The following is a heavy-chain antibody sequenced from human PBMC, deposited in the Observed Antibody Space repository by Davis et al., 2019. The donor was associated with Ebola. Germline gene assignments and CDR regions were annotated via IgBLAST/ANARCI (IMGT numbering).Heavy chain of an antibody. CDR1: GFTFSAYA. CDR2: ISGNGDYI. J-gene: IGHJ4*02. Sequence: GESLKISCSASGFTFSAYAMHWVRQAPVKGLEYVSAISGNGDYIYYADSVKGRLTISRDNSKNTLYLQMNSLRAEDTAVYYCAKDGERSSGWLIVYFDYWGQGTLVTVSS. D-gene: IGHD6-19*01. CDR3: AKDGERSSGWLIVYFDY. V-gene: IGHV3-64*04.